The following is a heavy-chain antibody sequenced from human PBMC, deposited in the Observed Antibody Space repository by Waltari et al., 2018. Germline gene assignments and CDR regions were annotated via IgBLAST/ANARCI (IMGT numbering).Heavy chain of an antibody. CDR3: ARGVGQQQLWPLYYFDY. Sequence: QVQLQQSGPGLVKPSQTLSLTCAISGDSVSSNSAAWTWIRQSPSRGLEWLGRTYYRSKWYNDYAVSVKSRITINPDTSKNQFSLQLNSVTPEDTAVYYCARGVGQQQLWPLYYFDYWGQGTLVTVSS. J-gene: IGHJ4*02. CDR1: GDSVSSNSAA. V-gene: IGHV6-1*01. D-gene: IGHD6-13*01. CDR2: TYYRSKWYN.